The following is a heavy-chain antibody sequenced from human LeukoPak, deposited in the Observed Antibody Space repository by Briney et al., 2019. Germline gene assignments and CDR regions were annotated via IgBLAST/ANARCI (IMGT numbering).Heavy chain of an antibody. V-gene: IGHV4-39*01. Sequence: SETLSLTCTVSGGSISSSSYYWGWIRQPPGKGLEWIGSIYYSGSTYYNPSLKSRVTISVDTSKNQFSLKLSSVTAADTAVYYCARRTLITGTPLWGQGTLVTVSS. CDR3: ARRTLITGTPL. CDR2: IYYSGST. D-gene: IGHD1-7*01. CDR1: GGSISSSSYY. J-gene: IGHJ4*02.